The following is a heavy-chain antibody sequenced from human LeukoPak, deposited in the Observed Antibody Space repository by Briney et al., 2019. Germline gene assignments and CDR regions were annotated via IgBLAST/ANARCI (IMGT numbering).Heavy chain of an antibody. CDR1: GFTFSSYD. J-gene: IGHJ6*02. CDR2: IGTAGDT. D-gene: IGHD3-10*01. V-gene: IGHV3-13*01. Sequence: GGSLRLSCAASGFTFSSYDMHWVRQATGKGLDWVSAIGTAGDTYYPGSVKGRCTISRENAKNSLYLQMNSLRAGDTAVYYCGVVLWFGELLMDVWGQGTTVTVSS. CDR3: GVVLWFGELLMDV.